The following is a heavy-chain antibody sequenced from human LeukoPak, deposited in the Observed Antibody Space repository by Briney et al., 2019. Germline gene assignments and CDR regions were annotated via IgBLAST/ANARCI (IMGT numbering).Heavy chain of an antibody. Sequence: ASVKVSCKASGYTFSSYGISWVRQAPGQGLEWMGWISVYNGNTHYAQKLQGRVTMTADTSTSTAYMELRSLRSDDTAMYYCARDARMVAYCGGDCLDYWGQGTLVTVSS. J-gene: IGHJ4*02. CDR3: ARDARMVAYCGGDCLDY. CDR2: ISVYNGNT. D-gene: IGHD2-21*02. CDR1: GYTFSSYG. V-gene: IGHV1-18*01.